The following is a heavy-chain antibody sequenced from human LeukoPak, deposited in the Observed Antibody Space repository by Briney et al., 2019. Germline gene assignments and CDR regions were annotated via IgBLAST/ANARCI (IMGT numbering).Heavy chain of an antibody. V-gene: IGHV3-20*04. CDR3: ARRRDSSGYYYFDY. CDR2: LKWNGDNI. CDR1: GFTFDDYG. Sequence: GGSLRLSCAASGFTFDDYGMTWVRHAPGKGLEWVSGLKWNGDNIRYADSVKGRFTISRDNARSSLYLQMNSLRAEDTALYYCARRRDSSGYYYFDYWGQGTLVTVSS. J-gene: IGHJ4*02. D-gene: IGHD3-22*01.